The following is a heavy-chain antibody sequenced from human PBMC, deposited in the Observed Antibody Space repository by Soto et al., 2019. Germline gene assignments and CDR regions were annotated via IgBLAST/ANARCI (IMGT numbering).Heavy chain of an antibody. V-gene: IGHV3-33*06. CDR2: ILYDGRNT. CDR3: GKSRVTAPIDD. Sequence: PGGSLRLSCTASGLTFSTFAFNWVRQAPGKGLQWVAGILYDGRNTYYADSVGGRFTISRDNSKNTVYLQMSSLRADDTGLYYCGKSRVTAPIDDWGQGTLVTVSS. D-gene: IGHD4-17*01. CDR1: GLTFSTFA. J-gene: IGHJ4*02.